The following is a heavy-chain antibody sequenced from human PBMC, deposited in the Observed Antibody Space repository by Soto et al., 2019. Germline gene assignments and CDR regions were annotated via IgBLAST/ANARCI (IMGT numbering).Heavy chain of an antibody. CDR1: GFPFSAYN. CDR3: ARDRGTVTTDLGQDYGMDV. CDR2: ITSGGSTI. Sequence: GGSLRLSCTASGFPFSAYNMNWVRQAPGKGLEWVAYITSGGSTIYYSDSVKGRFTFSRDNAKKSVYLQMNSLRDEDTAVYYCARDRGTVTTDLGQDYGMDVWGQGTAVTVSS. J-gene: IGHJ6*02. V-gene: IGHV3-48*02. D-gene: IGHD4-17*01.